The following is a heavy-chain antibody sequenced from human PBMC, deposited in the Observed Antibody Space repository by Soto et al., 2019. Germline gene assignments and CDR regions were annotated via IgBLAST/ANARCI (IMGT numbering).Heavy chain of an antibody. CDR2: IWYDGSNQ. CDR1: GFIFSSYG. J-gene: IGHJ5*02. V-gene: IGHV3-33*01. Sequence: PGESLKISFEASGFIFSSYGMHWVRQAPGKGLEWVAVIWYDGSNQNYADSVKGRFTITRDNSKNTLYLQMNSLRAEDTAVYYCASSISWGQGTLVTVSS. CDR3: ASSIS.